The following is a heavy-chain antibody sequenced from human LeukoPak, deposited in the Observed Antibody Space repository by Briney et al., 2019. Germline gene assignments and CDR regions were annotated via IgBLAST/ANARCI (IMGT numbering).Heavy chain of an antibody. CDR1: GFTFSSYA. Sequence: AGGSLRLSCAASGFTFSSYAMSWVRQAPGKGLEWVSAIRGSGGSTYYADSVKGRFTISRDNSKNTLYLQMNGLRAEDTAVYYCAKAETSGDCSGGSCYPWGYFQHWGQGTLVTVSS. J-gene: IGHJ1*01. CDR2: IRGSGGST. CDR3: AKAETSGDCSGGSCYPWGYFQH. V-gene: IGHV3-23*01. D-gene: IGHD2-15*01.